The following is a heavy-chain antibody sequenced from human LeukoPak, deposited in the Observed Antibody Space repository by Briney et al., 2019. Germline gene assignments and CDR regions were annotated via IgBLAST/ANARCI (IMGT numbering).Heavy chain of an antibody. Sequence: SETLSLTCTVSGDSISYHYWSWIRQPPGKGLEWIGYIYYSGSTNYKPSLKSRVTISVDTSKNQFSLKLSSVTAADTAVYYCARDRKYCSGGSCGFDYWGQGTLVTVSS. CDR2: IYYSGST. D-gene: IGHD2-15*01. CDR1: GDSISYHY. CDR3: ARDRKYCSGGSCGFDY. V-gene: IGHV4-59*11. J-gene: IGHJ4*02.